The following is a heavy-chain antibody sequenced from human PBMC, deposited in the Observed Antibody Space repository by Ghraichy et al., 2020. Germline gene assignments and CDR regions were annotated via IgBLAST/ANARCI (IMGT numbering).Heavy chain of an antibody. CDR3: ARDYPSSGSEIYGMDV. CDR2: INHGGGNT. Sequence: ASVKVSCKASGYTFNTYYMHWVRQAPGQGLEWMGIINHGGGNTNYAQKFQGRVTMTRDTSTSTVYMELSSLRSEDTAVYYCARDYPSSGSEIYGMDVWGQGTTVTVSS. CDR1: GYTFNTYY. J-gene: IGHJ6*02. V-gene: IGHV1-46*02. D-gene: IGHD3-10*01.